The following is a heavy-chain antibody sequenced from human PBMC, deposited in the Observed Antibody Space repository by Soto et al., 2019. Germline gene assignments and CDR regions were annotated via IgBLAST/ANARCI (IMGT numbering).Heavy chain of an antibody. D-gene: IGHD2-15*01. V-gene: IGHV4-38-2*01. CDR3: ARYCSGGGCSSKSLDY. Sequence: SETLSLTCVVSGYSISSAYYWGWIRQPPGKGLEWVGSVYHSGSTYYNPSLKSRITISLDTSKNHFSLKLRSVTAADTAIYYCARYCSGGGCSSKSLDYWGQGALVTVSS. J-gene: IGHJ4*02. CDR2: VYHSGST. CDR1: GYSISSAYY.